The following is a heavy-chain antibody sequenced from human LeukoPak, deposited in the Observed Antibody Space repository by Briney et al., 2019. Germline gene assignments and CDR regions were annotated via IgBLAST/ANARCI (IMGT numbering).Heavy chain of an antibody. V-gene: IGHV3-23*01. CDR2: ISNDGGGT. CDR1: GFIFNNFG. Sequence: GGSLRLSCTASGFIFNNFGLMWVRQAPGKGLEWVSAISNDGGGTTYADFVKGRFTISRDNSKNTLFLQMHSLRAEDTALYYCAKGSSGYFADLWGQGTLVTVSS. J-gene: IGHJ5*02. CDR3: AKGSSGYFADL. D-gene: IGHD3-22*01.